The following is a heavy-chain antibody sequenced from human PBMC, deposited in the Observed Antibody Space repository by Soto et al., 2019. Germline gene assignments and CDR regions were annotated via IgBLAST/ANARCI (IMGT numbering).Heavy chain of an antibody. CDR3: TTFDFGELGY. CDR2: IKSKTSSGTT. CDR1: GFTFSDAW. J-gene: IGHJ4*02. V-gene: IGHV3-15*01. Sequence: ESGGGLVKPGGSLRVSCAASGFTFSDAWMSWVRQAPGKGLEWVGRIKSKTSSGTTDYAAPVKGRFTISRDDSENTLYLQMNSLKVEDTAVYYCTTFDFGELGYWGQGTLVTVSS. D-gene: IGHD3-10*01.